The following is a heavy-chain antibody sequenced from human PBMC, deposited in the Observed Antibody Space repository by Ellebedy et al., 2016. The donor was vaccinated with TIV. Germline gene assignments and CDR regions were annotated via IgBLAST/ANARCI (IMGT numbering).Heavy chain of an antibody. CDR1: GFTFGFSFSRYA. J-gene: IGHJ4*02. CDR2: ISGSGGST. Sequence: PGGSLRLSCAASGFTFGFSFSRYAMSWVRQAPGKGLEWVSGISGSGGSTGYADSVKGRFTISRDNAKNTLYLQMNGLRAEDTAVYYCAREVWYPASWGQGTLVTVSS. CDR3: AREVWYPAS. D-gene: IGHD6-13*01. V-gene: IGHV3-23*01.